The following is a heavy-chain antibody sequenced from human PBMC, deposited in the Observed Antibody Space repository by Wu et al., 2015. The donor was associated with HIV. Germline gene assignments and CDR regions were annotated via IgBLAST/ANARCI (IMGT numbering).Heavy chain of an antibody. CDR1: GYTFTNYY. J-gene: IGHJ4*02. D-gene: IGHD3-16*01. CDR3: AREKWDYGTTFGGTLYYFDY. Sequence: QVQLVQSGAEVKKPGASVKVSCGTSGYTFTNYYIHWVRQAPGHGLEWMGIINPSGGSTSYAQKFQGRVTMTRDTSTSTVYMELSSLRSEDTAVYYCAREKWDYGTTFGGTLYYFDYWCQGTLVTVSS. V-gene: IGHV1-46*01. CDR2: INPSGGST.